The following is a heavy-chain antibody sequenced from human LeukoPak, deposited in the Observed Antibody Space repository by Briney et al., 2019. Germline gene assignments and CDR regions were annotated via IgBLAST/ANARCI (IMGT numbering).Heavy chain of an antibody. CDR1: GGSISSSSYS. V-gene: IGHV4-39*01. J-gene: IGHJ6*02. CDR3: ARHMEGSLFYYGMEV. D-gene: IGHD2-15*01. Sequence: SETLSLTCTVSGGSISSSSYSWVWIRQPPGKGLEGIGNFFYNGSTYYNPSLKSRVTISADSSKNQFSLKLSSVTAADTAGYYCARHMEGSLFYYGMEVWGQGTPVTVSS. CDR2: FFYNGST.